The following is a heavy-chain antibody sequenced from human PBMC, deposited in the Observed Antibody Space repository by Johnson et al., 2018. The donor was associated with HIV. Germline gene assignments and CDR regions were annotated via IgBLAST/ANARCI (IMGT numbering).Heavy chain of an antibody. Sequence: QVQLVESGGGVVQPGRSLRLSCAASGFTFSSYAMHWVRQAPGKGLELVAVISYDGSNKYYADSVKGRFTISRDNSKNTLYLQMNSLRAEDTAVYYCGGGAITFGGVIGGDDAFDIWGQGTMVTVSS. CDR2: ISYDGSNK. J-gene: IGHJ3*02. CDR1: GFTFSSYA. V-gene: IGHV3-30-3*01. D-gene: IGHD3-16*02. CDR3: GGGAITFGGVIGGDDAFDI.